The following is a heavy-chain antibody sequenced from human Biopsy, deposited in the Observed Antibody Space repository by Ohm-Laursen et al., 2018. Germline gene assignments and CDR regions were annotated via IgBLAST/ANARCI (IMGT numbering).Heavy chain of an antibody. CDR3: ARGRRHCSGTCSRWYFDL. Sequence: ASVKVSCKPSGYPFTAFSVHWLRQAPGQGLEWLGWINPKSGDTDYPQNFQGRVSMTSDTSLSTADMDLSRLRSDDTAVYYCARGRRHCSGTCSRWYFDLWGRGTLVTVSS. D-gene: IGHD2-2*01. CDR2: INPKSGDT. V-gene: IGHV1-2*02. CDR1: GYPFTAFS. J-gene: IGHJ2*01.